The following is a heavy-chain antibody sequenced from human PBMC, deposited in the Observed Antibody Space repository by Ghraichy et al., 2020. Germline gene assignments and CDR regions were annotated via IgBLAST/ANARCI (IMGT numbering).Heavy chain of an antibody. Sequence: GGSLRLSCAASGFTFSSNGMSWVRQAPGKGLEWVSTIGGSGGRTYYADSVKGRFTISRDNAKNTLYLQMNSLRADDTAAYYCAKDLRAIVVLVESIQHWGQGTLVTGSS. CDR3: AKDLRAIVVLVESIQH. CDR2: IGGSGGRT. D-gene: IGHD2-15*01. J-gene: IGHJ1*01. V-gene: IGHV3-23*01. CDR1: GFTFSSNG.